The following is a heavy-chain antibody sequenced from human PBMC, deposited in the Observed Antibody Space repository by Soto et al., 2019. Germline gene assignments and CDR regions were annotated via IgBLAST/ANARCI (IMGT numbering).Heavy chain of an antibody. V-gene: IGHV1-2*04. CDR3: ARDGVAVAGGGPYKPIPYPLDY. D-gene: IGHD6-19*01. CDR2: INPNSGGT. Sequence: QVQLVQSGAEVKKPGASVKVSCKASGYTFTGYYMHWVRQAPGQGLEWMGWINPNSGGTNYAQKFQGWVTMTRDTSISTGYMELSRLRSDDTAVYYCARDGVAVAGGGPYKPIPYPLDYWGQGTLVTVSS. J-gene: IGHJ4*02. CDR1: GYTFTGYY.